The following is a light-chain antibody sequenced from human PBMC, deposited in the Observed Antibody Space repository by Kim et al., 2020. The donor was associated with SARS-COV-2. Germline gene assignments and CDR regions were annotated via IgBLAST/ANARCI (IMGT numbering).Light chain of an antibody. CDR2: VAS. J-gene: IGKJ4*01. Sequence: DIQMTQSPSSVSASVGDRVTITCRASHDVSTWLAWYQHKPGKAPKLLIYVASSLQSGAPPRFSGSGSGTDFTLTISSLLPEDFATYYCLQTNSFPLSFGGGTKVDIK. CDR1: HDVSTW. V-gene: IGKV1-12*01. CDR3: LQTNSFPLS.